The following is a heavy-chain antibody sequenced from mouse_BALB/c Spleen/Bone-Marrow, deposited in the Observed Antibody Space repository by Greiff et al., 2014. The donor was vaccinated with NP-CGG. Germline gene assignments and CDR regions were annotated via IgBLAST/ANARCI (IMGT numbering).Heavy chain of an antibody. CDR2: INPYNDGT. J-gene: IGHJ1*01. CDR3: ARGGYYGTSLYWYFDV. CDR1: GYTFTSYA. Sequence: EVKLQESGPELVKPGASVKMSCKASGYTFTSYAIHWVKQKPGQGLEWIGYINPYNDGTKYNEKFKGKATLTSDKSSSTAYMELSSLTSEDSAVYYCARGGYYGTSLYWYFDVWGAGTTVTVSS. V-gene: IGHV1-14*01. D-gene: IGHD1-1*01.